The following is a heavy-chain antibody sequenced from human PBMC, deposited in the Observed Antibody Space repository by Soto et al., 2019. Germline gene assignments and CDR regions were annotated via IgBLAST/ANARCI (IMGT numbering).Heavy chain of an antibody. J-gene: IGHJ4*02. Sequence: GGSLRLSCAVSGFTFSSYGMHWVRQAPGKGLEWVAVIWYDGSKKYYADSVKGRFTISRDSSKNTLYLQMSSLRAEDTAVYYCARRQKEWELRIGLDYWGQGTLVTVSS. CDR3: ARRQKEWELRIGLDY. CDR1: GFTFSSYG. V-gene: IGHV3-33*01. CDR2: IWYDGSKK. D-gene: IGHD1-26*01.